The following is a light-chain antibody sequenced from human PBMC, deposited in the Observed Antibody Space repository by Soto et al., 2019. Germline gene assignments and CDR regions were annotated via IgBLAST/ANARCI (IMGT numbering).Light chain of an antibody. V-gene: IGKV3-20*01. J-gene: IGKJ2*01. CDR1: QSVSSSY. CDR2: GAS. CDR3: LHYCSSPYT. Sequence: EIVLTQSPGTLSLSPGERATLSCRASQSVSSSYLAWYQQKPGQAPRPLIYGASSRATGIPDRFSGSGSGTDFTLTISRLEPEDFAVYYCLHYCSSPYTFSQGTKLEIK.